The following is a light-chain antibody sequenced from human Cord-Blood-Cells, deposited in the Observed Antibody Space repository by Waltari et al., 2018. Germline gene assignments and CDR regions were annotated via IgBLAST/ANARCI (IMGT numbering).Light chain of an antibody. CDR3: QQYGSSPPYT. CDR2: GAY. J-gene: IGKJ2*01. CDR1: QSVSSSY. V-gene: IGKV3-20*01. Sequence: EIVLTQSPGTLSLSPGERATLSCRASQSVSSSYLAWYQQKPGQAPRLLIYGAYSRATGIPDRFSGSGSGTDFTLTISRLEPEDFAVYDCQQYGSSPPYTFGQGTKLEIK.